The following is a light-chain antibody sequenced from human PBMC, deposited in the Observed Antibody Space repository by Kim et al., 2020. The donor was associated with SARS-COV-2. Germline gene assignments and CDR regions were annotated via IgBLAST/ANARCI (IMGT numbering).Light chain of an antibody. CDR1: GSNIGSNY. Sequence: GQRVSISCSGSGSNIGSNYVYWYQQLRGTAPNLLIYRNNQRPSGVPDRYSGSKSDTSASLAISGLRSEDESDYYCAAWDDSLRGPVFGGGTKVTVL. V-gene: IGLV1-47*01. CDR3: AAWDDSLRGPV. J-gene: IGLJ3*02. CDR2: RNN.